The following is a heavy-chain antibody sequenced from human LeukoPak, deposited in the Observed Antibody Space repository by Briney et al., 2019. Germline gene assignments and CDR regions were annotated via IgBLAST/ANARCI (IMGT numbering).Heavy chain of an antibody. J-gene: IGHJ2*01. Sequence: PGGSLTLSCAASGFSVSTKYMNWVRQAPGEGLEWVSILYSGESTYYADSVKGRFIVSRDSSKNTLFLQMNALRVEDTAVYYCARVGDHYHWYLDVWGRGTLVTVSS. CDR3: ARVGDHYHWYLDV. CDR2: LYSGEST. CDR1: GFSVSTKY. D-gene: IGHD3-10*01. V-gene: IGHV3-53*01.